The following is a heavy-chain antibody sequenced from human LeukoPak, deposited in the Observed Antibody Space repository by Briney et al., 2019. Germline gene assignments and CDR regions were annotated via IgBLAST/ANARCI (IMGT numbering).Heavy chain of an antibody. CDR2: IYYSGST. Sequence: PSETLSLTCTVSGGSISSSSYYWGWIRQPPGKGLEWIGSIYYSGSTYYNPSLKSRVTISVDTSKNQFSLKLSSVTAADTAVYYWARGFSLDYWGQGTLVTVSS. V-gene: IGHV4-39*07. J-gene: IGHJ4*02. CDR3: ARGFSLDY. D-gene: IGHD2/OR15-2a*01. CDR1: GGSISSSSYY.